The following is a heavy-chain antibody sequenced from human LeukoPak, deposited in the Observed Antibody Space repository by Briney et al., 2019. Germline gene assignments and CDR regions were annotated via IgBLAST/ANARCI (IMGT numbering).Heavy chain of an antibody. CDR3: ARGRMGSSGWYDDY. CDR1: GDSISSYY. D-gene: IGHD6-19*01. CDR2: IYYSGSP. V-gene: IGHV4-59*01. J-gene: IGHJ4*02. Sequence: TTSETLSLTCTVSGDSISSYYWSWIRQPPGKGLEWIGYIYYSGSPNYNPSLKSRVIISVDTSNNQFSLNLSSVTAADTAVYYCARGRMGSSGWYDDYWGQGTLVTVSS.